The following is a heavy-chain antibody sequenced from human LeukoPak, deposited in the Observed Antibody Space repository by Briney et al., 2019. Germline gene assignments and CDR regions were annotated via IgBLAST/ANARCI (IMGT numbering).Heavy chain of an antibody. CDR3: ARVRDGNNYDAFDI. CDR1: GFTFSSYG. Sequence: PGGSLRLSCAASGFTFSSYGMHWVRQAPGKGLEWVAVIWYDGSNKYYADSVKGRFTISRDNSKNTLYLQMNSLRAEDTAVYYCARVRDGNNYDAFDIWGQGTMVTVSS. J-gene: IGHJ3*02. V-gene: IGHV3-33*01. D-gene: IGHD5-24*01. CDR2: IWYDGSNK.